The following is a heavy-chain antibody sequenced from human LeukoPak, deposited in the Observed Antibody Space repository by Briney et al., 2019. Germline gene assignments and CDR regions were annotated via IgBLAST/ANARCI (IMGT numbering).Heavy chain of an antibody. D-gene: IGHD4-17*01. V-gene: IGHV3-23*01. J-gene: IGHJ6*03. Sequence: PGGPLRLSCAASRFTFSLYPANCAPQAPGRGVAWGSHIIVSGGSTYYADSVRGRFPISRDNPQNTLYLKMNSPRAADTAVYFFAKSQSDSGDPDHYYYYYFDVCGKESTV. CDR2: IIVSGGST. CDR1: RFTFSLYP. CDR3: AKSQSDSGDPDHYYYYYFDV.